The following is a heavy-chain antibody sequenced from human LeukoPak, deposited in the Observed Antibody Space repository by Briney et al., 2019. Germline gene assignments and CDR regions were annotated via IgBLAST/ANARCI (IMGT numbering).Heavy chain of an antibody. CDR2: IHYGGST. CDR1: GGSISSYH. Sequence: PSETLSLTCTVSGGSISSYHWSWIRQAPGKGLEWIGYIHYGGSTNYNPSLKSRVTMAVDTSKNQFSLKLSSVTAADTAIYYCARNPTIFGVVITPDYWGQGTLVTVSS. D-gene: IGHD3-3*01. V-gene: IGHV4-59*01. CDR3: ARNPTIFGVVITPDY. J-gene: IGHJ4*02.